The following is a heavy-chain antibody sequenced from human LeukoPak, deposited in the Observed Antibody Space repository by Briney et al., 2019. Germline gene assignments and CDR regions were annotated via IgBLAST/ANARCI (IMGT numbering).Heavy chain of an antibody. CDR3: ARVSQGSLDY. CDR2: IYYSGST. Sequence: SETLSLTCTVSGGSISSGGYYWSWIRQHPRKGLEWIGYIYYSGSTYYNPSLKSRVTISVDTSKNQFPLKLSSVTAADTAVYYCARVSQGSLDYWGQGTLVTVSS. CDR1: GGSISSGGYY. V-gene: IGHV4-31*03. J-gene: IGHJ4*02.